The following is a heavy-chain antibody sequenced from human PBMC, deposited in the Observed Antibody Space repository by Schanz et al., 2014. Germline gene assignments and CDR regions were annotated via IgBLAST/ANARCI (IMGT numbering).Heavy chain of an antibody. CDR2: IYSGVST. CDR3: ARGHYGLDV. J-gene: IGHJ6*02. Sequence: ELQLVESGGDLVQPGGSQRLSCAASGFIVSSTYMTWVRQAPGKGLEWVSIIYSGVSTYYADSVKGRFTISRDNAKNSLYLQMNSLRAEDTAVYYCARGHYGLDVWGPGTSVTVSS. D-gene: IGHD3-10*01. CDR1: GFIVSSTY. V-gene: IGHV3-66*01.